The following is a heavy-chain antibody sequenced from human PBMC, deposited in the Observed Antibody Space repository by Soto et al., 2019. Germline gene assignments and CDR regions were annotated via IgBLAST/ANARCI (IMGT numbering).Heavy chain of an antibody. Sequence: SLRLSCAASGFTFSSYSMNWVRQAPGKGLEWVSSISSSSSYIYYADSVKGRFTISRDNAKNSLYLQMNSLRAEDTAVYYCARDRQDCSSTSCYTDGTNWFDPWGQGTLVTVSS. D-gene: IGHD2-2*02. V-gene: IGHV3-21*01. J-gene: IGHJ5*02. CDR1: GFTFSSYS. CDR3: ARDRQDCSSTSCYTDGTNWFDP. CDR2: ISSSSSYI.